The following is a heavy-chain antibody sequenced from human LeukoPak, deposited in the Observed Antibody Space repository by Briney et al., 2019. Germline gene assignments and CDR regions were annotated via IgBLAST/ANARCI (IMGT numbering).Heavy chain of an antibody. CDR1: GGSISSYY. J-gene: IGHJ4*02. D-gene: IGHD4-17*01. CDR2: IYYSGST. Sequence: SETLSLTCTVSGGSISSYYWSWIRQPPGKGLEWIGYIYYSGSTNYNPSLKSRVTISVDTSKNQFSLKLSSVTAADTAVYYCARDLGPPGDYGNFDYWGQGTLVTVSS. V-gene: IGHV4-59*01. CDR3: ARDLGPPGDYGNFDY.